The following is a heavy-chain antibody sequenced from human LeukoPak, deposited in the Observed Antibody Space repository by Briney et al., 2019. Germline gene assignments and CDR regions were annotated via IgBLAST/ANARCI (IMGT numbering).Heavy chain of an antibody. CDR3: ARDREQYYYYYGMDV. CDR1: GFTFSSYS. CDR2: ISSSSSTI. Sequence: PGGSLRLSCAVSGFTFSSYSMDWVRQAPGKGLEWVSYISSSSSTIYYADSVKGRFTISRDNSKNTLYLQMNSLRAEDTAVYYCARDREQYYYYYGMDVWGQGTTVTVSS. D-gene: IGHD1/OR15-1a*01. J-gene: IGHJ6*02. V-gene: IGHV3-48*01.